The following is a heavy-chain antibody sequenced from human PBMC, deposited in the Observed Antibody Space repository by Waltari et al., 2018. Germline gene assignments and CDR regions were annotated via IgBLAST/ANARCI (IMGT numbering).Heavy chain of an antibody. D-gene: IGHD3-16*01. CDR2: IYAGGGS. V-gene: IGHV3-53*02. CDR3: ATLGAYLGAFEV. J-gene: IGHJ3*01. Sequence: EVQLVETGGALIHPGGSLRLSCAASEFIVRNNYMAWVRQAPGKGLEWVSVIYAGGGSDSADSVRGRFTISRDNSKNTLYLEMNALRPDDKAVYYCATLGAYLGAFEVWGRGTMVTVSS. CDR1: EFIVRNNY.